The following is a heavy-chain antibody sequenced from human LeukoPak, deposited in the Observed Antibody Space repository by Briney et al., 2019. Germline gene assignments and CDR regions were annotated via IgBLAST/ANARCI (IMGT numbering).Heavy chain of an antibody. D-gene: IGHD4-17*01. CDR2: IYYSGST. V-gene: IGHV4-59*12. CDR1: GGPISSYY. CDR3: ARAREPTVKRRTGPLDY. Sequence: SETLSLTCTVSGGPISSYYWSWIRQPPGKGLAGIGYIYYSGSTNYNPSLKSRVTISVDTSKNQFSLKLSSVAAADTAVDYCARAREPTVKRRTGPLDYLGQGTLVTVSS. J-gene: IGHJ4*02.